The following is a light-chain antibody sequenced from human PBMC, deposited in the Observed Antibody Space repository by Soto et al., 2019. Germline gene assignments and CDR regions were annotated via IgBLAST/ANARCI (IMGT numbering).Light chain of an antibody. CDR2: EAS. J-gene: IGKJ1*01. Sequence: DIQMTQSPSTLSASVGDRVTITCRASQSISSWLAWYQQKPGKAPNLLIYEASRLESAVPSRFSDSASGTEFTLTINSLQPDDFATYFCQQYSSYPETFGQGTKVDIK. CDR1: QSISSW. CDR3: QQYSSYPET. V-gene: IGKV1-5*03.